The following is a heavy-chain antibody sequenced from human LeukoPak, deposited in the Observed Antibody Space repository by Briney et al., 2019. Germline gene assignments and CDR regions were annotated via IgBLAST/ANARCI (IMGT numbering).Heavy chain of an antibody. CDR1: GFTVSSNY. CDR3: ARDRRDGDAFDI. Sequence: GGSLRLSCAASGFTVSSNYMSWVRQAPGKGLEWVSVIYSGGSTYYADSVKGRFTISRDNFKNTLYLQMNSLRAEDTAVYYCARDRRDGDAFDIWGQGTMVTVSS. CDR2: IYSGGST. J-gene: IGHJ3*02. D-gene: IGHD5-24*01. V-gene: IGHV3-53*01.